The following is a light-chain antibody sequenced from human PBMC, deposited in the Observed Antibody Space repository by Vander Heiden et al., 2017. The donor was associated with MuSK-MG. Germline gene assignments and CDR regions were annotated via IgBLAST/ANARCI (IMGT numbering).Light chain of an antibody. J-gene: IGKJ1*01. V-gene: IGKV3-15*01. CDR1: QSIGSN. CDR3: QQSNDWPLT. Sequence: EIVMTQSPANLSVSPGESATLSCRASQSIGSNLAWYQQKPGQAPRLLIYGASTRATGIPARFSGSGSGTEFTLTISSLQSEDFAVYYCQQSNDWPLTFGQGTKVEIK. CDR2: GAS.